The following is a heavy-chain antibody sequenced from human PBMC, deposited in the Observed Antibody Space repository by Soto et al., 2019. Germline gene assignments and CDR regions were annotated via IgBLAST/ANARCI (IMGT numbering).Heavy chain of an antibody. J-gene: IGHJ4*02. CDR3: AKDRNYPRDQFHY. V-gene: IGHV3-23*01. Sequence: GGSLRLSCAASGFTFSTYALSWVRQAPGKGLEWVSAISANGQGIYYADSVRGRFTISRDDSKNTIFLHMDSLRAEDTAVYYCAKDRNYPRDQFHYWGQGTLVTVSS. CDR1: GFTFSTYA. CDR2: ISANGQGI. D-gene: IGHD1-7*01.